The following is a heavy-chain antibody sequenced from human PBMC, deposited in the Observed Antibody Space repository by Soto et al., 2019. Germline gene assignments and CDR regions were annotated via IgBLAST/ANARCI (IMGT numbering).Heavy chain of an antibody. V-gene: IGHV1-69*13. CDR2: IIPIFGTA. CDR1: GGTFSSYA. J-gene: IGHJ3*02. D-gene: IGHD3-22*01. Sequence: SVKVSCKASGGTFSSYAISWVRQAPGQGLEWMGGIIPIFGTANYAQKFQGRVTITADESTSTAYMELSSLRSEDTAVYYCARVPTDFYDSSGYYLYIWGQGTMVTVSS. CDR3: ARVPTDFYDSSGYYLYI.